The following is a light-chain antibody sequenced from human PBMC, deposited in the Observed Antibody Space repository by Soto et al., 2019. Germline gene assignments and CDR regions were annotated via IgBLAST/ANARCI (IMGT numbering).Light chain of an antibody. Sequence: DIVMTQSPLSLPVTPGEPASISCRSSHSLLHSNGYNYLDWYLQKPGQSPRLLIYDASTRATGIPSRFSGSGSGTEFTLTISSLQSEDFAVYYCQQYNNWPPITFGQGTRLEIK. J-gene: IGKJ5*01. CDR2: DAS. CDR1: HSLLHSNGYNY. CDR3: QQYNNWPPIT. V-gene: IGKV2-28*01.